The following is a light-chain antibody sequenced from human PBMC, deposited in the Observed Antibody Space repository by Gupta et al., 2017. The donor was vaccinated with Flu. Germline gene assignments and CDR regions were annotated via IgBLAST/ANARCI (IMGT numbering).Light chain of an antibody. CDR3: QQDNDYLYT. CDR2: KAS. J-gene: IGKJ2*01. V-gene: IGKV1-5*03. CDR1: QSISSW. Sequence: PSTLSASVGDRVTITCRASQSISSWLAWYQQKPGKAPRLLIYKASRVESGVPSRFSGSGSGTEFTLTISSLQPDDFATYYCQQDNDYLYTFGQGTXLES.